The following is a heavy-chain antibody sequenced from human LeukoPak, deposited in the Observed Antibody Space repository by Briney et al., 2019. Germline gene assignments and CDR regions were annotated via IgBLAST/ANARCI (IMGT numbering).Heavy chain of an antibody. CDR3: ARGRFSSSWYANWFDP. V-gene: IGHV4-39*07. D-gene: IGHD6-13*01. CDR2: IYYSGST. Sequence: SETLSLTCTVSGGSISSSSYYWGWIRQPPGKGLEWIGSIYYSGSTYYNPSLKSRVTISVDTSKNQFSLKLSSVTAADTAVYYCARGRFSSSWYANWFDPWGQGTLVTVSS. CDR1: GGSISSSSYY. J-gene: IGHJ5*02.